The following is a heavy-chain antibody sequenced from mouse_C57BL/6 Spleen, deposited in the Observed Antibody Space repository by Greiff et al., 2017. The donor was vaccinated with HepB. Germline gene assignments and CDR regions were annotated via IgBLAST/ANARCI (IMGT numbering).Heavy chain of an antibody. CDR2: IYPRSGNT. CDR3: ARGPGEGFAY. CDR1: GYTFTSYG. D-gene: IGHD3-1*01. V-gene: IGHV1-81*01. Sequence: ESGAELARPGASVKLSCKASGYTFTSYGISWVKQRTGQGLEWIGEIYPRSGNTYYNEKFKGKATLTADKSSSTAYMELRSLTSEDSAVYFCARGPGEGFAYWGQGTLVTVSA. J-gene: IGHJ3*01.